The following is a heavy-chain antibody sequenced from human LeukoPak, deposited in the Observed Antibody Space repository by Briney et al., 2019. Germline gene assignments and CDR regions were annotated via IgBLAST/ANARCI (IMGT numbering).Heavy chain of an antibody. Sequence: GGSLRLSCAASEFTFSNYHMSWIRQAPGKGLEWVSHISSSGSTIYYADSVKGRFTISRDNAKNSLYLQMNSLRAEDTAVYYCARDRAGYDFWSGYGWFDPWGQGTLVTVSS. CDR1: EFTFSNYH. CDR2: ISSSGSTI. V-gene: IGHV3-11*01. CDR3: ARDRAGYDFWSGYGWFDP. J-gene: IGHJ5*02. D-gene: IGHD3-3*01.